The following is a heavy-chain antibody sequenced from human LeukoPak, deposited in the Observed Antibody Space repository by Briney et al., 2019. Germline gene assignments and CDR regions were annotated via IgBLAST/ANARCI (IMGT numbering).Heavy chain of an antibody. CDR2: INSDGSST. J-gene: IGHJ4*02. CDR1: DFPFSNYW. CDR3: ARLGSQGGVAALDY. Sequence: PGGSLRLSCAASDFPFSNYWMHWVRQAPGKGLVWVSRINSDGSSTSYADSVKGRFTISRDNAKNTLYLQMNSLRAEDTAVYYCARLGSQGGVAALDYWGQGTLVTVSS. V-gene: IGHV3-74*01. D-gene: IGHD6-25*01.